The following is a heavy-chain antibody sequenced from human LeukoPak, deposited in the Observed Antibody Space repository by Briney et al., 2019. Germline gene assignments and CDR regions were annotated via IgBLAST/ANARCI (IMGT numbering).Heavy chain of an antibody. D-gene: IGHD4-17*01. J-gene: IGHJ5*02. CDR2: IIPIFGTA. Sequence: SVKVSCKASGCTFSSYAISWVRQAPGQGLEWMGGIIPIFGTANYAQRFQGRVTITADKSTSTAYMELSSLRSEDTAVYYCARDVYGDYRYNWFDPWGQGTLVTVSS. CDR1: GCTFSSYA. CDR3: ARDVYGDYRYNWFDP. V-gene: IGHV1-69*06.